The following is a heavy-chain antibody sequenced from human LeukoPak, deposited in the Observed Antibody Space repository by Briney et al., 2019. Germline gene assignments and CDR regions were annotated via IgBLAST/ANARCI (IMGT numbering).Heavy chain of an antibody. CDR2: INPNSGGT. J-gene: IGHJ4*02. CDR3: ARGSTYYDFWSGYYRDY. Sequence: ALVKVSCKASGYTFTGYYMHCVRQAPGQGLEWMGWINPNSGGTNYAQKFQGRVTMTRDTSISTAYMELSRLRSDDTAVYYCARGSTYYDFWSGYYRDYWGQGTLVTVSS. V-gene: IGHV1-2*02. CDR1: GYTFTGYY. D-gene: IGHD3-3*01.